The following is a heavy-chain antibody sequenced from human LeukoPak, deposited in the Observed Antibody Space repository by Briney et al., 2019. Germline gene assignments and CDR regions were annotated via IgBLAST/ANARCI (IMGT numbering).Heavy chain of an antibody. J-gene: IGHJ4*02. Sequence: GGSLRLSCAASGFTFSSYGTHWVRQAPGKGLEWVAVISYDGSNKYYADSVKGRFTISRDNSKNTLYLQMNSLRAEDTAVYYCARRAGAYSHPYGYWGQGTLVTVSS. D-gene: IGHD4/OR15-4a*01. CDR2: ISYDGSNK. CDR1: GFTFSSYG. V-gene: IGHV3-33*05. CDR3: ARRAGAYSHPYGY.